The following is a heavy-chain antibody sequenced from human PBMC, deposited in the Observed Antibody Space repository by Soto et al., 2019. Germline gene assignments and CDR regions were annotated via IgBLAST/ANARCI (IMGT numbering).Heavy chain of an antibody. CDR1: GYTFTSYG. D-gene: IGHD5-18*01. J-gene: IGHJ4*02. Sequence: HVQLVQSGAEVKKPGTSVKVSCKASGYTFTSYGISWVRQAPGQGLEWMGWISTYNGNTNYAQKLQGRVTMTTDTSTSTAYMEVRSLRSDDTAVYYWARDPPRRYIYGQGLDYWGQGTLVPVSS. CDR3: ARDPPRRYIYGQGLDY. V-gene: IGHV1-18*04. CDR2: ISTYNGNT.